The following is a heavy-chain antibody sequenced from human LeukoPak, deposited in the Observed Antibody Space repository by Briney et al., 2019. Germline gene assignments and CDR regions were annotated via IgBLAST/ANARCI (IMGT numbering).Heavy chain of an antibody. CDR2: IIPIFGTA. Sequence: SVKVSCKASGGTFSSYAISWVRRAPGQGLEWMGRIIPIFGTANYAQKFQGRVTITTDESTSTAYMELSSLRSEDTAVCYCARELGGNGFQHWGQGTLVTVSS. D-gene: IGHD4-23*01. J-gene: IGHJ1*01. V-gene: IGHV1-69*05. CDR1: GGTFSSYA. CDR3: ARELGGNGFQH.